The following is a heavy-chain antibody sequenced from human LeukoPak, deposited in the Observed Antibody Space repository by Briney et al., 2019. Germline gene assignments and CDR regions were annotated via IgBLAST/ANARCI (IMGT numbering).Heavy chain of an antibody. CDR3: AKGPKSHYNYYMEV. CDR2: ISGDGDRL. CDR1: GFSFHNYA. V-gene: IGHV3-43*02. Sequence: PGGSLRLSCAASGFSFHNYAMHWVRQAPGKGLEWVSLISGDGDRLYSADSVKDRFAISRDNSKNSPYLQMNSLRTEDTALYYCAKGPKSHYNYYMEVWGKGTTVTVSS. J-gene: IGHJ6*03.